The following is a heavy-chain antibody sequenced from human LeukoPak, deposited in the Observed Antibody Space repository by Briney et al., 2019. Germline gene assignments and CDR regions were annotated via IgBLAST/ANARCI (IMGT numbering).Heavy chain of an antibody. V-gene: IGHV3-74*01. CDR3: ARAPSDTGGYYPEDFRY. CDR2: IKNDGST. CDR1: GFTFSNYW. D-gene: IGHD3-22*01. J-gene: IGHJ1*01. Sequence: GGSLRLSCASSGFTFSNYWMHGVRQTQGKGLVWISRIKNDGSTHYALSMNGRFTIPRDNTKNKLFLQTNNLRAEDTAVYYCARAPSDTGGYYPEDFRYWGLGTLVTVSS.